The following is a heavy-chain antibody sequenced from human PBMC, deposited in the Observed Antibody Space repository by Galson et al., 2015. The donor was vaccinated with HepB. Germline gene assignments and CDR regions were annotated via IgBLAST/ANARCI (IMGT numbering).Heavy chain of an antibody. Sequence: SLRLSCAASGFTFSSYGMHWVRQAPGKGLEWVAVISYDGSNKYYADSVKGRFTISRDNSKNTLYLQMNSLRAEDTAVYYCAKVILTGSFDYWGQGTLVTVSS. J-gene: IGHJ4*02. CDR3: AKVILTGSFDY. V-gene: IGHV3-30*18. CDR2: ISYDGSNK. CDR1: GFTFSSYG. D-gene: IGHD3-9*01.